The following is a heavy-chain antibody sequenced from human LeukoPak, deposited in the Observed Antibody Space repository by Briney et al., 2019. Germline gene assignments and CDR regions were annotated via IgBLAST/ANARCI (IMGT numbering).Heavy chain of an antibody. CDR1: GFTFSNYW. CDR3: ARDYGRSRDYGMDV. Sequence: GGSLRLSCAASGFTFSNYWMHWVRQAPGKGLVWVSRINSDGSSTTYVDSVKGRFTISRDNAKNTLYLQMNSLRAEDTAVYYCARDYGRSRDYGMDVWGQGTTVTVSS. CDR2: INSDGSST. D-gene: IGHD3-10*01. V-gene: IGHV3-74*03. J-gene: IGHJ6*02.